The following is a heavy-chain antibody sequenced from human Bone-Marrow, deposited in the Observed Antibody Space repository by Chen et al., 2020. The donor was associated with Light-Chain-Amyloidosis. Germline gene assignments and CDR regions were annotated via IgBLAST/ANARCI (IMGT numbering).Heavy chain of an antibody. Sequence: QLQLQESGPGRVKPSETLSPTCTVSGGSVSSNTNHWGWIRQPPGKGLDWIGSIYYTGSTYYNPSLRSRFTIFVDTSKNQFSLRLGSVTASDTAVYYCARLISSSGGDHCGQGTLVTVSS. CDR1: GGSVSSNTNH. J-gene: IGHJ4*02. D-gene: IGHD3-10*01. V-gene: IGHV4-39*01. CDR2: IYYTGST. CDR3: ARLISSSGGDH.